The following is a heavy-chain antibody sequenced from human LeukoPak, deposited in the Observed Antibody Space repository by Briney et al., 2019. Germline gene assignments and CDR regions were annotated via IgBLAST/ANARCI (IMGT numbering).Heavy chain of an antibody. J-gene: IGHJ4*02. CDR3: AREAYSSGWAEQVY. Sequence: ASVEVSCKASGYTFTGYYMHWVRQAPGQGLEWMGWINPKSGGTKYAQNFQGRVTLTRDTSISTAYMELSSLRSDDTAVYFCAREAYSSGWAEQVYWGQGTLVTVSS. CDR1: GYTFTGYY. V-gene: IGHV1-2*02. D-gene: IGHD6-19*01. CDR2: INPKSGGT.